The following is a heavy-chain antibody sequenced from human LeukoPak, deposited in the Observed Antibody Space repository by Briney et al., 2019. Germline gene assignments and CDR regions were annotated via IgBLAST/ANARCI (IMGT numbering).Heavy chain of an antibody. Sequence: PSETLSLTCAVYGGSFSGYYWSWIRQPPGKGLEWIGEINHSGSTNYNPSLKSRVTISVDTSKNQFSLKLSSVTAADTAVCYCARDSGTTGEVKFDPWGQGTLVTVSS. CDR2: INHSGST. CDR3: ARDSGTTGEVKFDP. D-gene: IGHD3-10*01. J-gene: IGHJ5*02. CDR1: GGSFSGYY. V-gene: IGHV4-34*01.